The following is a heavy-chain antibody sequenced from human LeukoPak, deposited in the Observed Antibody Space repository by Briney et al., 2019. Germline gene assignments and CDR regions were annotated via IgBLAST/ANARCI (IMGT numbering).Heavy chain of an antibody. J-gene: IGHJ4*02. CDR1: GFTFSSYG. Sequence: GRSLGLSCAASGFTFSSYGMHRVRQAPGKGLEWVAVISYDGSNKYYADSVKGRFTISRDNSKNTLYLRMNSLRAEDTAVYYCAKSAVGRLPYGSRNDYGDSRMYYFDYWGQGTLVTVSS. D-gene: IGHD4-17*01. CDR2: ISYDGSNK. V-gene: IGHV3-30*18. CDR3: AKSAVGRLPYGSRNDYGDSRMYYFDY.